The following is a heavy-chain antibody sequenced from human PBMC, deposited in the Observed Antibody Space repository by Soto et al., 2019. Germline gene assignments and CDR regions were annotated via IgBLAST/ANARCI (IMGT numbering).Heavy chain of an antibody. V-gene: IGHV1-46*01. J-gene: IGHJ4*02. CDR2: INPSGGST. CDR3: VRPMGATGIFDY. D-gene: IGHD1-26*01. CDR1: GYTFTSYY. Sequence: ASVKVSCKASGYTFTSYYMHWVRQAPGQGLEWMGIINPSGGSTSYAQKFQGRVTMTRDTSTSTVYMELRSLRSEDTAVYYCVRPMGATGIFDYWGQGTLVTVSS.